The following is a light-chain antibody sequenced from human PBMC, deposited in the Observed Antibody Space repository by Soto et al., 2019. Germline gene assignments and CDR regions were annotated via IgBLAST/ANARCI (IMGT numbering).Light chain of an antibody. CDR1: QTVGSN. CDR2: GAS. Sequence: KGLNHSPDTLSVSPRERATLSCRASQTVGSNLAWYQQKPGQAPRLLIYGASTRASDTPARFSGSGSVTEFALTISSLQSEDFAVYYCQQYNNWLITFGQGTRLEI. J-gene: IGKJ5*01. CDR3: QQYNNWLIT. V-gene: IGKV3D-15*01.